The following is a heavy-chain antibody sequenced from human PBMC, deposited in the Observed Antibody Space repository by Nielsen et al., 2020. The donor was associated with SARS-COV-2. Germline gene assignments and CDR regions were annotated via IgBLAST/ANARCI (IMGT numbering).Heavy chain of an antibody. CDR1: GFTFSSYS. D-gene: IGHD6-19*01. Sequence: GESLKISCAASGFTFSSYSMNWVRQAPGKGLEWVGRIKSKTDGGTTDYAAPVKGRFTISRDDSKNTLYLQMNSLKTEDTAVYYCTTVFQQWLVRWGDYWGQGTLVTVSS. CDR3: TTVFQQWLVRWGDY. J-gene: IGHJ4*02. V-gene: IGHV3-15*01. CDR2: IKSKTDGGTT.